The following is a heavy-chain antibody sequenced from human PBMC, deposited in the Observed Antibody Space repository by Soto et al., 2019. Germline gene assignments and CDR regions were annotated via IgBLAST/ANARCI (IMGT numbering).Heavy chain of an antibody. CDR1: GGSISSGGYY. V-gene: IGHV4-31*03. Sequence: QVQLQESGPGLVKPSQTLSLTCTVSGGSISSGGYYWSWIRQHPGKGLEWIGYIYYSGSTYYNPFHKSRVTISVDTSKNQFSLKLSSVTAADTAVYYCARAPAAYYYGSGSYLTQIQNWFDPWGQGTLVTVSS. CDR2: IYYSGST. D-gene: IGHD3-10*01. J-gene: IGHJ5*02. CDR3: ARAPAAYYYGSGSYLTQIQNWFDP.